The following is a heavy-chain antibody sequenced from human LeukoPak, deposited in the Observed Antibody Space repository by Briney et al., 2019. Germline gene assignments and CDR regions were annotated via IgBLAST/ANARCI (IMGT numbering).Heavy chain of an antibody. CDR1: GFTFNRNA. CDR3: VRRGDASSGWGDHDF. CDR2: VGGSCDKT. Sequence: GGSLRLSCAASGFTFNRNAISWVRQAPGKGLDWVSTVGGSCDKTFYADSVKGRFTISRDNSKNMVHLQMNSLTGEDTALYYCVRRGDASSGWGDHDFWGQGALVTVSS. J-gene: IGHJ4*02. V-gene: IGHV3-23*01. D-gene: IGHD6-19*01.